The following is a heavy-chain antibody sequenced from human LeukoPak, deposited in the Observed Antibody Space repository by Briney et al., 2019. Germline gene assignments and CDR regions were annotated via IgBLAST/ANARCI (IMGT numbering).Heavy chain of an antibody. CDR2: VYYSGST. CDR3: ARVLDLSKRGLDAFDI. D-gene: IGHD3-16*01. CDR1: GGSLSSYF. J-gene: IGHJ3*02. Sequence: PSETLSLTCTVSGGSLSSYFASGIRQPPGKGLEWIGYVYYSGSTNYNPSLKSRVTISVDTSKKQFSLKLSSATAADTAVYYCARVLDLSKRGLDAFDIWGQGTMVTVSS. V-gene: IGHV4-59*01.